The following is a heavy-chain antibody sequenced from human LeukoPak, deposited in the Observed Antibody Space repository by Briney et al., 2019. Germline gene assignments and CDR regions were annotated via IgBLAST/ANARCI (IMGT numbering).Heavy chain of an antibody. CDR1: GGSISSSSYY. CDR2: IYGSGST. Sequence: PSETLSLTCTVSGGSISSSSYYWGWIRQPPGKGLEWIGSIYGSGSTYYKPSLKSRVSISVDTSKNQVFLKLSSVTAADTAVYHCARGISDPSFDIWGQGTMVTVSS. J-gene: IGHJ3*02. CDR3: ARGISDPSFDI. D-gene: IGHD3-10*01. V-gene: IGHV4-39*07.